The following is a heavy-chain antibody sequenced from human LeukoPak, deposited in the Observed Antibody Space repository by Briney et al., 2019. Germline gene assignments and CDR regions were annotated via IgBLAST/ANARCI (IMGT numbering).Heavy chain of an antibody. CDR2: IYPGDSDT. CDR1: GYSFTRYW. CDR3: ARASTGISNPHYFDF. Sequence: GESLKISCKGSGYSFTRYWIGWVRQMPGKGLEWMGIIYPGDSDTRYSPSFQGQVSISADRSISTAYLQWSSLTASDTAIYYCARASTGISNPHYFDFWGQGTLVTVSS. V-gene: IGHV5-51*01. J-gene: IGHJ4*02. D-gene: IGHD3-9*01.